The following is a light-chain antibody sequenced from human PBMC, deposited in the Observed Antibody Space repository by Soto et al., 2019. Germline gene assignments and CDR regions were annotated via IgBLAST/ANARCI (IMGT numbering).Light chain of an antibody. V-gene: IGLV2-14*01. CDR3: SSYTSSSTRV. CDR2: DVS. J-gene: IGLJ1*01. Sequence: QSALTQPASVSGSPGQSITISCTGTSSDVGGYNYVSWYQQHPGKAPKLMIYDVSNRPSGASNRFSGSKSGNTASLTISGIQAEDEADYYCSSYTSSSTRVFGTGTKLTVL. CDR1: SSDVGGYNY.